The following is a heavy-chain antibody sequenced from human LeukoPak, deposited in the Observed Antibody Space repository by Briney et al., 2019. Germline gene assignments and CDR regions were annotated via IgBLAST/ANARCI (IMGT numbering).Heavy chain of an antibody. D-gene: IGHD5-24*01. J-gene: IGHJ4*02. V-gene: IGHV3-23*01. Sequence: GGSLRLSCTASGFTFSNYAMSWVRQAPGKGLGWVSATSGRGDYTYYADSVKGRFTISRDNAKNSLFLQMNSLRVEDTSVFYCARDQGGYNYGRGYFDYWGRGTLVTVSS. CDR2: TSGRGDYT. CDR1: GFTFSNYA. CDR3: ARDQGGYNYGRGYFDY.